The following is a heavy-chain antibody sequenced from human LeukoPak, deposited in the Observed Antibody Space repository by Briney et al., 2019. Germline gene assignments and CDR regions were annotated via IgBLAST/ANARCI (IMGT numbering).Heavy chain of an antibody. CDR3: ARTRKTIVATIEKTFDY. D-gene: IGHD5-12*01. CDR2: INPNSGGT. V-gene: IGHV1-2*02. Sequence: GASVKVSCKASGYTFTSYYMHWVRQAPGQGLEWMGWINPNSGGTNYAQKFQGRVTMTRDTSISTAYMELSRLRSDDTAVYYCARTRKTIVATIEKTFDYWGQGTLVTVSS. J-gene: IGHJ4*02. CDR1: GYTFTSYY.